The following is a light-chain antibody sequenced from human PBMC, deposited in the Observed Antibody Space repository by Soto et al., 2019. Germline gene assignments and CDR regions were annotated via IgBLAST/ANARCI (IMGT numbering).Light chain of an antibody. CDR2: DAS. CDR3: QQRSNRPPGT. J-gene: IGKJ4*01. Sequence: EIVLTQSPATLSLSPGERATLSCRASQSVSSYLAWYQQKPGQAPRLLIYDASNRATGIPARFSGSGSGTDFPPTISRLEPEDFAVYYWQQRSNRPPGTFGGGTKVEIK. CDR1: QSVSSY. V-gene: IGKV3-11*01.